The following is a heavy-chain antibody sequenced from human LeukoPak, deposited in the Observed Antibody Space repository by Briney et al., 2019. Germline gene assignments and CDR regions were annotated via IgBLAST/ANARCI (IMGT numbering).Heavy chain of an antibody. D-gene: IGHD3-22*01. CDR3: ARTSADSSGYYPWSWFDP. J-gene: IGHJ5*02. V-gene: IGHV1-69*13. CDR2: IIPIFGTA. Sequence: ASVKVSCKASGGTFSSYAISWVRQAPGQGLEWMGGIIPIFGTANYAQKFQGRVTITADESTGTAYMELSSLRSEDTAVYYCARTSADSSGYYPWSWFDPWGQGTLVTVSS. CDR1: GGTFSSYA.